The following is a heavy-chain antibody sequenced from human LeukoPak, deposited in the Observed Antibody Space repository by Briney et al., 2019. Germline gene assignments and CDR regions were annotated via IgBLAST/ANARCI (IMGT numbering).Heavy chain of an antibody. J-gene: IGHJ3*02. D-gene: IGHD6-6*01. CDR1: GGSISSGGYS. CDR2: IYHSGST. Sequence: SQTLSLTCAVSGGSISSGGYSWSWIRQPPGKGLEWIGYIYHSGSTYYNPSLKSRVTILVDRSKNQFSLKLSSVTAADTAVYYCARTSIAARRANAFDIWGQGTMVTVSS. V-gene: IGHV4-30-2*01. CDR3: ARTSIAARRANAFDI.